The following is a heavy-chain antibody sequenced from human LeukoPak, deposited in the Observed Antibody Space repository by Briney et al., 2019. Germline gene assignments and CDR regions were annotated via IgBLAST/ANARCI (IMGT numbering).Heavy chain of an antibody. CDR2: IYSGGST. J-gene: IGHJ4*02. CDR1: GFIVSNNY. V-gene: IGHV3-53*01. D-gene: IGHD1-1*01. Sequence: GGSLRLSCAASGFIVSNNYMSWVRQAPGKGLEWVSVIYSGGSTYYADSVKGRFTISRDNSKNMVYLQMNSLRAEDTAVYFRATTETHTTLDYWGQGTLVTVSS. CDR3: ATTETHTTLDY.